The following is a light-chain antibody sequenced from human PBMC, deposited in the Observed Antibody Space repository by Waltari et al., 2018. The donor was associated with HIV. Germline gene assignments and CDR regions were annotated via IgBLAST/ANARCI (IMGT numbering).Light chain of an antibody. V-gene: IGLV2-8*01. CDR2: EVN. CDR3: TSYAGINPVA. Sequence: QSALTQPPSASGSPGQSVTISCTGTSSDVGRYDYVSWYQQHPGNAPKLLIYEVNKLPSGVPDRFSGSKSGNTASLPVSGLQAEDEAEYSCTSYAGINPVAFGGGTKLTVL. J-gene: IGLJ2*01. CDR1: SSDVGRYDY.